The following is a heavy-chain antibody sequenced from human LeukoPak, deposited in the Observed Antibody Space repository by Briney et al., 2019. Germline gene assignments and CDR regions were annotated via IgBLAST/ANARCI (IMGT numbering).Heavy chain of an antibody. V-gene: IGHV3-23*01. CDR1: GFTFRSYG. Sequence: GGTLRLSCAASGFTFRSYGMNWVRQAPGKGLEWVSGISGTGDTTYYADSVQGRFTISRDNSKNTLYLQMNSLRAEDTAVYYCAKAWMFAKNYYYYIDVWGKGTTVTVSS. CDR2: ISGTGDTT. CDR3: AKAWMFAKNYYYYIDV. J-gene: IGHJ6*03. D-gene: IGHD3-10*02.